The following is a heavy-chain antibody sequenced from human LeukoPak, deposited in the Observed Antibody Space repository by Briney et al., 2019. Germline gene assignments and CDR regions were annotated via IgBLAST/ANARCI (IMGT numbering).Heavy chain of an antibody. CDR2: MFPIRGIT. Sequence: SVKVSCKASVGTFSSYAISWVRPAPGQGLEWVGRMFPIRGITNYAQKFQGRVTMTRDTSISTAYMELSRLRSDDTAVYYCARDYCSSTSCYIHDYWGQGTLVTVSS. J-gene: IGHJ4*02. CDR3: ARDYCSSTSCYIHDY. D-gene: IGHD2-2*02. V-gene: IGHV1-69*04. CDR1: VGTFSSYA.